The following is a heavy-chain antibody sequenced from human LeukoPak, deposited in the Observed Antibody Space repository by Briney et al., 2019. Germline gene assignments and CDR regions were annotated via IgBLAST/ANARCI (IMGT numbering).Heavy chain of an antibody. D-gene: IGHD6-6*01. J-gene: IGHJ4*02. CDR1: GFTFSRHA. CDR2: IDGSGSLT. V-gene: IGHV3-23*01. Sequence: GGSLRLSCGASGFTFSRHAMNWVRQPPGKGLEWVSGIDGSGSLTFYADSVKGRFTISRDNSENRLYLQMNSLRAEDTAVYFCARIGYSSSSLDYWGQGTLVTVSS. CDR3: ARIGYSSSSLDY.